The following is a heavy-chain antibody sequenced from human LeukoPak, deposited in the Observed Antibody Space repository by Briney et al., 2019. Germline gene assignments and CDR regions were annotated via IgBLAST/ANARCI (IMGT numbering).Heavy chain of an antibody. CDR3: ARVPVVGPGKGIDY. V-gene: IGHV3-74*01. Sequence: GGSLRLSCAASGFTFNNYWMHWVRQAPGKGLVWISRINDDGTTTNYADSVKGRFSISRHNAKNTLFLQMNSLRAEDTAVYYCARVPVVGPGKGIDYWGQGTLVTVSS. CDR1: GFTFNNYW. J-gene: IGHJ4*02. D-gene: IGHD2-2*01. CDR2: INDDGTTT.